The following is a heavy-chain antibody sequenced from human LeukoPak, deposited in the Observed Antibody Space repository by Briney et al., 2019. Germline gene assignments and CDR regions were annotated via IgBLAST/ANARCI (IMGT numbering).Heavy chain of an antibody. V-gene: IGHV4-34*01. Sequence: LETLSLTCAVYGGSFSGYYWSWIRQPPGKGLEWIGEINHSGSTNYNPSLKSRVTISVDTSKNQFSLKLSSVTAADTAVYYCARGMYSSSPTTIFDYWGQGTLVTVSS. CDR2: INHSGST. D-gene: IGHD6-6*01. CDR1: GGSFSGYY. J-gene: IGHJ4*02. CDR3: ARGMYSSSPTTIFDY.